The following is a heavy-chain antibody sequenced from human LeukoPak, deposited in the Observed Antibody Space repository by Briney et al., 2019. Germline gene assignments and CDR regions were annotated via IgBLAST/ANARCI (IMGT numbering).Heavy chain of an antibody. Sequence: SETLSLTCAVYGGSFSGYYWSWIRQPPGKGLEWLGEINHSGRTNYNPSLKSRVTISVDTSKNQFSLKLSSVTAADTAVYYCARDLRIVVPAATPSGYYYYYMDVWGKGTTVTISS. CDR3: ARDLRIVVPAATPSGYYYYYMDV. V-gene: IGHV4-34*01. CDR1: GGSFSGYY. CDR2: INHSGRT. D-gene: IGHD2-2*01. J-gene: IGHJ6*03.